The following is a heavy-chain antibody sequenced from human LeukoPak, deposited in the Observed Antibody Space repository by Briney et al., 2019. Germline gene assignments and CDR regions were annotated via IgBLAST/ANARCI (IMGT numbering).Heavy chain of an antibody. CDR2: IYSSGSA. CDR3: ARDQYYDILGY. Sequence: SETLSLTCTVSGASISSYYWSWIRQPAGKGLEWIGHIYSSGSANYNPSLTSQVTMSVDTSKNQFSLKLSSVTAADTAVYYCARDQYYDILGYWGQGALVTVSS. D-gene: IGHD3-9*01. CDR1: GASISSYY. V-gene: IGHV4-4*07. J-gene: IGHJ4*02.